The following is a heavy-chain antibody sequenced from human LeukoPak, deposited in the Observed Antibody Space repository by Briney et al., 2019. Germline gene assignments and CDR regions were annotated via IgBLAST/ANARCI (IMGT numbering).Heavy chain of an antibody. CDR2: IYSGGST. Sequence: GGSLRLSCAASGFTVGSNYMSWVRQAPGKGLEWVSVIYSGGSTYYADSVKGRFTISRDNSKNTLYLQMNSLRAEDTAVYYCARAQYYYDSSGYFTIWGQGTMVTVSS. D-gene: IGHD3-22*01. J-gene: IGHJ3*02. CDR1: GFTVGSNY. CDR3: ARAQYYYDSSGYFTI. V-gene: IGHV3-66*01.